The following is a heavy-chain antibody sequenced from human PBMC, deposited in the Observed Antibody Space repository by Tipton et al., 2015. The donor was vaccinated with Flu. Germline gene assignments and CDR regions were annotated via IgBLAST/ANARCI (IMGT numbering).Heavy chain of an antibody. CDR3: AKSSHYYDSSGSAFDI. D-gene: IGHD3-22*01. J-gene: IGHJ3*02. CDR2: IRYDGSNK. Sequence: SLRLFCAASGFTFSSYGMHWVRQAPGKGLEWVAFIRYDGSNKYYADSVKGRFTISRDNSKNTLYLQMNSLRAEDTAVYYCAKSSHYYDSSGSAFDIWGQGTMVTVSS. V-gene: IGHV3-30*02. CDR1: GFTFSSYG.